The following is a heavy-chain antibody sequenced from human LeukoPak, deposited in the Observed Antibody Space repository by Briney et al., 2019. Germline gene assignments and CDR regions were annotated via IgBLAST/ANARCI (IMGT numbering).Heavy chain of an antibody. CDR2: ISGSAGVT. CDR3: AKGSSDCTNGVCYFFDFDY. Sequence: PGGSLRLSCAASGFTFSSCAMSWVRQAPGKGLEWVSGISGSAGVTYSADSVKGRFTISRDNSKNTLYLHMNSLRAEDTAVYYCAKGSSDCTNGVCYFFDFDYWGQGTLVTVSS. V-gene: IGHV3-23*01. D-gene: IGHD2-8*01. J-gene: IGHJ4*02. CDR1: GFTFSSCA.